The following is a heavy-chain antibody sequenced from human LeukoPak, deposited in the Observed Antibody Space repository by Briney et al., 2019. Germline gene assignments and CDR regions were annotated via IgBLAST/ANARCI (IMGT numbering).Heavy chain of an antibody. CDR1: GYTYTDYY. J-gene: IGHJ6*02. CDR2: INPNSGGT. CDR3: ARMDCSSTSCYRYYYGMDV. Sequence: ASVKVSFKASGYTYTDYYIHWVRQAPGQGLEWVGWINPNSGGTDYVQKFQGRVTMTRDTSISTAYMELSRLSYDDTAVYYCARMDCSSTSCYRYYYGMDVWGQGTTVTVSS. D-gene: IGHD2-2*01. V-gene: IGHV1-2*02.